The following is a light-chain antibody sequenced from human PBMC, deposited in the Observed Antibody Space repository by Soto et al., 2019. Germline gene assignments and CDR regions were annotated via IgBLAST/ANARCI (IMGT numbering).Light chain of an antibody. V-gene: IGKV4-1*01. CDR1: QSVLYSANNKKY. CDR2: WAS. J-gene: IGKJ1*01. Sequence: DIVMTQSPDSLAVSLGERATINCKSSQSVLYSANNKKYLAWYQQKPGQPPKLLIYWASTRESGVPDRFSGSGSGTDFTLTISSLQAEDVAVYYCHQYYTSPWAFGQGTKVEIK. CDR3: HQYYTSPWA.